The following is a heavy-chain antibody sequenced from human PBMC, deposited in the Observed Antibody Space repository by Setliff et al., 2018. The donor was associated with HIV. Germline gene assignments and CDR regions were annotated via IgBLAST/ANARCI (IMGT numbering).Heavy chain of an antibody. CDR2: IYTTGST. V-gene: IGHV4-61*01. Sequence: PSETLSLTCTVSGGSISSGTYYWSWIRQHPGKGLEWIGYIYTTGSTNYNPSLKSRVTMSVDTSKNQFSLRLTSVTAADTAVYFCARLRITMIMMLNYFDYWGQGTRVTVAS. D-gene: IGHD3-22*01. J-gene: IGHJ4*02. CDR1: GGSISSGTYY. CDR3: ARLRITMIMMLNYFDY.